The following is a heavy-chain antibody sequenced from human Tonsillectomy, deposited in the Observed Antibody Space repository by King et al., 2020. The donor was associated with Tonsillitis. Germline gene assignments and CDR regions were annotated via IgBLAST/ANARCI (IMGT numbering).Heavy chain of an antibody. CDR1: GFIFSTYA. D-gene: IGHD3-3*01. Sequence: ERQLVQSGGGLIRPGGSLRLSCAASGFIFSTYAMSWVRQAPGKGLEWVSAISGSGTTTFCADSVKGRFTISRDNSKNTLFLQMNSLRAEDTAVYYCAKHNGDFYDPENAFDIWGQGTVVTVSS. V-gene: IGHV3-23*04. CDR3: AKHNGDFYDPENAFDI. CDR2: ISGSGTTT. J-gene: IGHJ3*02.